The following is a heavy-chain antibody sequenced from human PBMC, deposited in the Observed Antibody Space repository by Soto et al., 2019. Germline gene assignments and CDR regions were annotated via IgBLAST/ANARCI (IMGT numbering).Heavy chain of an antibody. Sequence: ASVKVSCKASGGTFSSYAISWVRQAPGQGLEWMGGIIPIFGTANYAQKFQGRVTITADESTSTAYMELSSLRSEDTAVYYCASIYYYDSSGYYYYAFDIWGQGTMVTVSS. J-gene: IGHJ3*02. V-gene: IGHV1-69*13. D-gene: IGHD3-22*01. CDR2: IIPIFGTA. CDR3: ASIYYYDSSGYYYYAFDI. CDR1: GGTFSSYA.